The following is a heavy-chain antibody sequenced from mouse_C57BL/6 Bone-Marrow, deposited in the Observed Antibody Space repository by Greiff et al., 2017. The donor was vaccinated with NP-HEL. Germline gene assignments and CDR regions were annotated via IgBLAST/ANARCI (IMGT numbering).Heavy chain of an antibody. Sequence: VQLQQSVAELVRPGASVKLSCTASGFNIKNTYMHWVKQRPEQGLEWIGRIDPANGNTKYAPKFQGKATITADTSSNTAYLQLSSLTSVDTAIYYCARSPYYYGSSPYYFDYWGQGTTLTVSS. CDR3: ARSPYYYGSSPYYFDY. CDR1: GFNIKNTY. D-gene: IGHD1-1*01. CDR2: IDPANGNT. V-gene: IGHV14-3*01. J-gene: IGHJ2*01.